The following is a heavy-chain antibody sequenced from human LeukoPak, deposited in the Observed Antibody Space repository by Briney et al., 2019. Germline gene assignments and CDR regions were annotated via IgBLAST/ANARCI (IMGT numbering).Heavy chain of an antibody. CDR2: IYYSGST. CDR1: GGSISSSSYY. CDR3: ARASPMTTVTYPDY. Sequence: SETLSLTCTVSGGSISSSSYYWGWIRQPPGKGLEWIGSIYYSGSTYYNPSLKSRVTISVDTSKNQFSLKLSSVTAADTAVYYCARASPMTTVTYPDYWGQGTLVTVSS. D-gene: IGHD4-17*01. J-gene: IGHJ4*02. V-gene: IGHV4-39*07.